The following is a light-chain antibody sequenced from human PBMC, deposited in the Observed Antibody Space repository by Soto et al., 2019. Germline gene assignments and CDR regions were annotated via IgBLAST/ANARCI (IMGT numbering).Light chain of an antibody. CDR3: QQANSFPLT. CDR2: GAS. Sequence: DIQMTQSPSFVSASVGDRVTITCRASQGISRWLAWYQQRPGKAPELLIYGASSLQSGVPSRFNGNGSGTDFTLTISSLKPEDFATYYCQQANSFPLTFGQGTRLEI. J-gene: IGKJ5*01. V-gene: IGKV1-12*01. CDR1: QGISRW.